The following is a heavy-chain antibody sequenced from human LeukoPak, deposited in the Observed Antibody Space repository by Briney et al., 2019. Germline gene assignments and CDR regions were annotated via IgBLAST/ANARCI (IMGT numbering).Heavy chain of an antibody. CDR3: ARGIRGILDY. Sequence: SVKVSCKASGGTFSSYAISWVRQAPGQGLEWMGRIIPILGIANYAQKFQGRVTITADKSTSTAYMELSSLGSEDTAVYYCARGIRGILDYWGQGTLVTVSS. D-gene: IGHD6-13*01. J-gene: IGHJ4*02. CDR2: IIPILGIA. CDR1: GGTFSSYA. V-gene: IGHV1-69*04.